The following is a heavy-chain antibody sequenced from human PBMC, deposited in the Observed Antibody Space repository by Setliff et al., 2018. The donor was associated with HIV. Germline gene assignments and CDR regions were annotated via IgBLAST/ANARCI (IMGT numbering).Heavy chain of an antibody. CDR2: IKQDGSEK. Sequence: LRLSCTASGFTFSRYWMSWVRQAPGKGLEWAANIKQDGSEKYYVDPVKGRFTISRDNAKNSLSLQMNSLRAEDTAVYYCARETSNYYDSSGQGLVWGQGTLVT. CDR1: GFTFSRYW. D-gene: IGHD3-22*01. CDR3: ARETSNYYDSSGQGLV. J-gene: IGHJ4*02. V-gene: IGHV3-7*01.